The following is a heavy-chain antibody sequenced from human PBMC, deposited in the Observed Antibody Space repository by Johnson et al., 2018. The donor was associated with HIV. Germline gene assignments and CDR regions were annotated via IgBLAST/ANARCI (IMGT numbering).Heavy chain of an antibody. CDR2: IRYDGSNK. CDR3: VRRFYDSSAFDV. CDR1: GFTFSSYW. Sequence: QEKLVESGGGLVQPGGSLRLSCAASGFTFSSYWMSWVRQAPGKGLEWVAFIRYDGSNKYFTDSVRGRFTISRDNSRNTLFLQMNSLRAEDTAMYFCVRRFYDSSAFDVWGQGTLVTVSS. V-gene: IGHV3-30*02. D-gene: IGHD3-22*01. J-gene: IGHJ3*01.